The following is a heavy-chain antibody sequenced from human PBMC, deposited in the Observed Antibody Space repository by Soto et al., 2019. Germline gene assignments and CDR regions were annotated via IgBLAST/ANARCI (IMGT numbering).Heavy chain of an antibody. Sequence: QVQLQESGPGLVKPSGTLSLTCAVSGASINKTYWWNWVRQPPGKGLEWIGEIYHNGSTNYNSSRKSRDSKSADKSKNQSSLKLSSVTAADTAVYYCATGGASGSAFDIWGQGTMVTVSS. V-gene: IGHV4-4*02. CDR2: IYHNGST. CDR1: GASINKTYW. D-gene: IGHD3-22*01. CDR3: ATGGASGSAFDI. J-gene: IGHJ3*02.